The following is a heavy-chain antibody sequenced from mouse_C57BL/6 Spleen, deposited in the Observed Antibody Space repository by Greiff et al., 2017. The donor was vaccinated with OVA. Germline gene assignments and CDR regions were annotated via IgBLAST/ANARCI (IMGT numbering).Heavy chain of an antibody. J-gene: IGHJ4*01. CDR2: IYPSDSET. V-gene: IGHV1-61*01. D-gene: IGHD1-1*01. CDR3: ARWNYGSGAMDY. Sequence: QVQLQQPGAELVRPGSSVKLSCKASGYTFTSYWMDWVKQRPGQGLEWIGNIYPSDSETHYNQKFKDKATLTVDKSSSTAYMQLSSLTSEDSAVYYCARWNYGSGAMDYWGQGTSVTVSS. CDR1: GYTFTSYW.